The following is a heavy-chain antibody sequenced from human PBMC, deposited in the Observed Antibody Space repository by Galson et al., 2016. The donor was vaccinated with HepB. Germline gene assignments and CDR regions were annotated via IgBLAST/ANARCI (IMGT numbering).Heavy chain of an antibody. Sequence: PALVKPTQTLTLTCTFSGFSLRSNGVGVGWIRQPPGKALEWLALIFWDDNKRYSPSLKSRLAITKDTSRNLVVLTMTNMDPVDTAKYYCARIGAAGLGLDYWGQGILVTVSS. D-gene: IGHD6-19*01. CDR2: IFWDDNK. V-gene: IGHV2-5*02. CDR1: GFSLRSNGVG. J-gene: IGHJ4*02. CDR3: ARIGAAGLGLDY.